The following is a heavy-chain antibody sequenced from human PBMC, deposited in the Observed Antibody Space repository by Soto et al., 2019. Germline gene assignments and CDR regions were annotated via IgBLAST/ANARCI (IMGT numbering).Heavy chain of an antibody. D-gene: IGHD1-26*01. Sequence: SETLSLTCTVSGDSIRSYYWSWIRQPPGKGLEWIGYIYYSGYTSYNPSLKSRVTISVDTSKNQFSLKLNSVTAADTAVYYCARCFSGNYPSRAEEQYYFDLWGRGTLVTVSS. J-gene: IGHJ2*01. CDR2: IYYSGYT. V-gene: IGHV4-59*01. CDR3: ARCFSGNYPSRAEEQYYFDL. CDR1: GDSIRSYY.